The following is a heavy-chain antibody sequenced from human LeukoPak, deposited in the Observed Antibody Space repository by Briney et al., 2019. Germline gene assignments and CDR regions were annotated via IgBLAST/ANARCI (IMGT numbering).Heavy chain of an antibody. CDR2: ISGGGGST. CDR3: AKDPRVGSRVATPCH. V-gene: IGHV3-23*01. J-gene: IGHJ4*02. D-gene: IGHD5-24*01. CDR1: GFTFSSYA. Sequence: PGRSLRLSCAASGFTFSSYAMSWVRQAPRKGLEWVSAISGGGGSTYYADSVKGRFTISRDNSKSTLFLQMNSLRAQDTAVYYCAKDPRVGSRVATPCHWGQGTLVTVSS.